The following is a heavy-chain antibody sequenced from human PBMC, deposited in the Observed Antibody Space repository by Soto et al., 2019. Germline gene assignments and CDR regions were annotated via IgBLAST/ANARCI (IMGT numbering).Heavy chain of an antibody. Sequence: SETLSLTCTVSGVSIRGYYWSWIRQSPGKGLEWIGYIDFTGSTNYNPSLKSRVTISVDTSKNQFSLKLRSVTAADTALYYCARAYGYNSGWFPFDYWGQGTLVTVSS. CDR3: ARAYGYNSGWFPFDY. V-gene: IGHV4-59*01. CDR2: IDFTGST. CDR1: GVSIRGYY. J-gene: IGHJ4*02. D-gene: IGHD6-19*01.